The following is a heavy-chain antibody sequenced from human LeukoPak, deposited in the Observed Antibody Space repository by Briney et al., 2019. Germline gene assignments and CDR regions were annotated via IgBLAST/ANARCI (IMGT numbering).Heavy chain of an antibody. CDR2: INPNSGGT. CDR1: GYNFTGYY. Sequence: ASVKVSCKASGYNFTGYYMHWVRQAPGQGLEWMGWINPNSGGTNYAQKFQGRVTMTRDTSISTAYMELSRLRSDDTAVYYCARDYYDSSGLPRLMLAYYFDYWGQGTLVTVSS. CDR3: ARDYYDSSGLPRLMLAYYFDY. V-gene: IGHV1-2*02. D-gene: IGHD3-22*01. J-gene: IGHJ4*02.